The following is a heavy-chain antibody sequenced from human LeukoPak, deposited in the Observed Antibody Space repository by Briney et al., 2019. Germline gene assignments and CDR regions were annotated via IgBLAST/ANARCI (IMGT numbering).Heavy chain of an antibody. J-gene: IGHJ4*02. V-gene: IGHV3-33*01. Sequence: PGAALRLSCAARAFTFSTHCMHGVRQAPGKGLEWVAVIWYVGNNKHYADSVKGRFTIYRDNSKNTLYLQMNGLRAEDTAVYYCARARPYYHASGSLFYFDYWGQGTLVTVSS. CDR3: ARARPYYHASGSLFYFDY. CDR1: AFTFSTHC. CDR2: IWYVGNNK. D-gene: IGHD3-10*01.